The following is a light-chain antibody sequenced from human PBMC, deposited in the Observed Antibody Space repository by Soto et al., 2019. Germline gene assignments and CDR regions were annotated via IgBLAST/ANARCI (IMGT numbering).Light chain of an antibody. CDR2: GAS. V-gene: IGKV3-20*01. J-gene: IGKJ5*01. CDR1: QSVSSSY. Sequence: EILLTQSPCTLSLSPGERATLSRGASQSVSSSYLAWYQQKPGQAPSLLIYGASSRATGIPDRLSGSGSGTDFTLTISRLEPEDSAVYYCQQYGSSPTFGQGTRLEIK. CDR3: QQYGSSPT.